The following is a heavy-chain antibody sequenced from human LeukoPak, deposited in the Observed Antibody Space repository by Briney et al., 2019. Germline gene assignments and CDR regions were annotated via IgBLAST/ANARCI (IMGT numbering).Heavy chain of an antibody. CDR2: INHSGST. Sequence: PPETLSLTCAVYGGSFSGYYWSWIRQPPGKGLEWIGEINHSGSTNYSPSLKSRVTISVDTSKNQFSLKLSSVTAADTAVYYCARGGGYNWFDPWGQGTLVTVSS. CDR1: GGSFSGYY. V-gene: IGHV4-34*01. J-gene: IGHJ5*02. CDR3: ARGGGYNWFDP. D-gene: IGHD3-16*01.